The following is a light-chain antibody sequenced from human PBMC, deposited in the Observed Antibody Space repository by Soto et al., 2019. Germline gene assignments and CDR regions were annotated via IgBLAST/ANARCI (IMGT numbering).Light chain of an antibody. CDR1: QTISRW. CDR2: GAS. J-gene: IGKJ3*01. V-gene: IGKV1-12*01. Sequence: DIQLTQTPSTLSASVGDEVTITCRASQTISRWLAWYQQKPGRAPKLLIFGASSLQSGVPSRFSGSGSRTDFTLTINSLQPEDFATYCCQQTSAAPFTFGPGTKVDIK. CDR3: QQTSAAPFT.